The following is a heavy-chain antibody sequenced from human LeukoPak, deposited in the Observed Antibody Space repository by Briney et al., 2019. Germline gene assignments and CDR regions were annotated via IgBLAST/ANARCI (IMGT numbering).Heavy chain of an antibody. D-gene: IGHD4-17*01. CDR1: GYTFTSYY. J-gene: IGHJ4*02. CDR2: INPRGGST. V-gene: IGHV1-46*01. Sequence: ASVKVSCKASGYTFTSYYMHWMRQAPGQGPEWMGIINPRGGSTDYSQKFQGRVTMTRDTSISTAYMELSRLRSDDTAVYYCARAPYGDYAFFDYWGQGTLVTVSS. CDR3: ARAPYGDYAFFDY.